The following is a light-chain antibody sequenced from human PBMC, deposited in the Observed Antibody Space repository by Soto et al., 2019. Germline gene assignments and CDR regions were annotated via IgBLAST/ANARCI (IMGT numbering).Light chain of an antibody. V-gene: IGLV2-14*01. J-gene: IGLJ1*01. CDR1: SSDVGGYNY. CDR3: SSATSSSPL. CDR2: EVS. Sequence: QSALTQPASVSGSPGQSLTISCTGTSSDVGGYNYVSWYQQHPGKAPKLMLYEVSNRPSGVSNRFSGSKSGNTASLTISGLLAEDAADYYCSSATSSSPLFGTGTKVTVL.